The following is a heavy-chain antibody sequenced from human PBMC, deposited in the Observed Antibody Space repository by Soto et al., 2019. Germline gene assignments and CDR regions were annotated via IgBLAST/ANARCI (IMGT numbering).Heavy chain of an antibody. CDR1: GFTVSSNY. CDR2: IYSGGST. D-gene: IGHD6-13*01. V-gene: IGHV3-53*01. Sequence: GGSLSLSCAASGFTVSSNYMSWVRQAPGKGLEWVSVIYSGGSTYYADSFEGHVTISADRSTNTAFLHLRSLEASDTATYFCARQGFSKHYFYAADVWGQGTTVTVSS. J-gene: IGHJ6*02. CDR3: ARQGFSKHYFYAADV.